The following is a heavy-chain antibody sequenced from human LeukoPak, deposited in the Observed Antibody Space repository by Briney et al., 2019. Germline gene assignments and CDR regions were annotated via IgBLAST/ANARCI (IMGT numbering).Heavy chain of an antibody. J-gene: IGHJ4*02. Sequence: SETLSLTCAVSGASISSSNYYWGWLRQSPGKGLEWIGNIYSSGNTYYNASLKSRVTMYIDTSKNQFSLKLSSVTAADTAMYYCAKSNGYGLIDYWGQGTLVTVS. V-gene: IGHV4-39*01. D-gene: IGHD5-12*01. CDR1: GASISSSNYY. CDR2: IYSSGNT. CDR3: AKSNGYGLIDY.